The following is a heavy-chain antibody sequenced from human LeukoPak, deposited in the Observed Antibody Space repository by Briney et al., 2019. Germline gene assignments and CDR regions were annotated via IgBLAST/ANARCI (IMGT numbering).Heavy chain of an antibody. J-gene: IGHJ4*02. V-gene: IGHV3-48*03. CDR1: GFTFSDFE. D-gene: IGHD3-16*01. Sequence: GGSLRLSCAASGFTFSDFEMSWVRQAPGRGLEWVSYVSSSGSTMYYAGSVKGRFTMSRDDAKNSVSLQMNSLRAEDTAVYYCARDRLAYFISWGQGTLVTVTS. CDR2: VSSSGSTM. CDR3: ARDRLAYFIS.